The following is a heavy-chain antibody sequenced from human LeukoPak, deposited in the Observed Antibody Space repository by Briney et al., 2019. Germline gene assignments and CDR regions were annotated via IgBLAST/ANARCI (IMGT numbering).Heavy chain of an antibody. Sequence: PGGSLRLSCTVSGFTFSSYWMSWVRQAPGKGLEWVANINQGGSDKSYVDSVKGRFTVSRDNAKNSLYLQMNSLRAEDTAVYYCASNLDTCSSTSCLKGGLGYFQHWGQGTLVTVSS. D-gene: IGHD2-2*01. CDR1: GFTFSSYW. CDR2: INQGGSDK. CDR3: ASNLDTCSSTSCLKGGLGYFQH. J-gene: IGHJ1*01. V-gene: IGHV3-7*01.